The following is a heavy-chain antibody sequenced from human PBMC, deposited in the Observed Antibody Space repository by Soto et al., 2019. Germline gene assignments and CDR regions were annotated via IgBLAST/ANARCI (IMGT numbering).Heavy chain of an antibody. Sequence: SETLSLTCTVSGASISSGRWWSWVRQPPGEGLEWIGEIFHSASPNYNPSLKSRVTISVDKSNNQFSLRLSSVTAADTAVYYCAREASVGYSIDVWGNGTTVTVSS. CDR1: GASISSGRW. CDR2: IFHSASP. V-gene: IGHV4-4*02. J-gene: IGHJ6*03. D-gene: IGHD2-15*01. CDR3: AREASVGYSIDV.